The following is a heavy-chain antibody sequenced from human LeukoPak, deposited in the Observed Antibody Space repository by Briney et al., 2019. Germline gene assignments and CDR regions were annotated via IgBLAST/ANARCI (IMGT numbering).Heavy chain of an antibody. CDR3: VRDFSGAVDS. Sequence: GGSLRLSCAASGFSFSTYWMHWVRQVPGRGLVWVSRINEDGTTITYADSLKGRYTISRDDAKNTLYLQMKNLRAHDTAIYYCVRDFSGAVDSWGQGTLVTVSS. V-gene: IGHV3-74*01. D-gene: IGHD1-26*01. CDR1: GFSFSTYW. CDR2: INEDGTTI. J-gene: IGHJ4*02.